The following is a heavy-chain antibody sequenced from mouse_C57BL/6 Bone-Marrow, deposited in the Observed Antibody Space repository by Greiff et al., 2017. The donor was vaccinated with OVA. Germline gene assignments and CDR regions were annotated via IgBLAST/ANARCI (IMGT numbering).Heavy chain of an antibody. V-gene: IGHV1-20*01. CDR2: INPYNGDT. CDR1: GYSFTGYF. Sequence: VQLQQSGPELVKPGDSVKISCKASGYSFTGYFMNWVMQSHGKSLEWIGRINPYNGDTFYNQKFKGKATLTVAKSSSTAHMELRSLTSEDSAVYYCARGGYYGSSCWFAYWGQGTLVTVSA. D-gene: IGHD1-1*01. J-gene: IGHJ3*01. CDR3: ARGGYYGSSCWFAY.